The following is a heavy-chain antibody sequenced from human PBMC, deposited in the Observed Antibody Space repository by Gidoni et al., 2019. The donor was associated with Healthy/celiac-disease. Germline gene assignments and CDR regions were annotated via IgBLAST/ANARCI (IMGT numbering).Heavy chain of an antibody. Sequence: QVQLREAGGGVGQPGRSLRRSCAASGITFSSYAMRWVHEDPGKGLEWVVVISYDGSNKYYADSVKGRFTISRDNSKNTLYLQMNSLRAEDTAVYYCASGIAVAGTSSHYWGQGTLVTVSS. D-gene: IGHD6-19*01. CDR3: ASGIAVAGTSSHY. CDR1: GITFSSYA. V-gene: IGHV3-30-3*01. J-gene: IGHJ4*02. CDR2: ISYDGSNK.